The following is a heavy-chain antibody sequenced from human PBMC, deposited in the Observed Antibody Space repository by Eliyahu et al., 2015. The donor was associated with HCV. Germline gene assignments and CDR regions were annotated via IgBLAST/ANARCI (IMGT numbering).Heavy chain of an antibody. J-gene: IGHJ4*02. CDR1: GFSLSTSGVG. Sequence: QITLKESGPTLVKPTQTLTLTCTFSGFSLSTSGVGVGWIRQPPGKALEWLALIYWNDDKRYSPSLKSRLTITKDTSKNQVVLTMTNMDPVDTATYYCAHRRLVEMATNPFDYWGQGTLVTVSS. D-gene: IGHD5-24*01. CDR3: AHRRLVEMATNPFDY. V-gene: IGHV2-5*01. CDR2: IYWNDDK.